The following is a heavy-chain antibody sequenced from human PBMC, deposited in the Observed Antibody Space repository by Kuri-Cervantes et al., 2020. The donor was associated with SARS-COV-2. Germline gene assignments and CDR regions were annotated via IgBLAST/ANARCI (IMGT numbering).Heavy chain of an antibody. V-gene: IGHV4-39*01. Sequence: SETLSLTCTVSGGSISSSSYYLGWIRQPPGKGLEWIGGIYYSGSTYYNPSLKSRVTISVDTSKNQFSLNLSSVTAADTAVYYCARSGYSYDPETQGAFDIWGQGTMVTVSS. J-gene: IGHJ3*02. CDR1: GGSISSSSYY. CDR3: ARSGYSYDPETQGAFDI. D-gene: IGHD5-18*01. CDR2: IYYSGST.